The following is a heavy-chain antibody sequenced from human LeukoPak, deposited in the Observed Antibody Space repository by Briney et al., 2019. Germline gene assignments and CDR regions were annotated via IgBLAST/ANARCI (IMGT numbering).Heavy chain of an antibody. V-gene: IGHV3-64*01. Sequence: PGGSLRLSCAASGFSFHWVRQAPGKGLEYISIVSSNGGSTYYATSVKGRFTISRDNSKNTLFLQMGSLRAEDTAVYYCARDSQVGGSYYYMDVWGKGTTVTISS. J-gene: IGHJ6*03. CDR1: GFSF. D-gene: IGHD1-26*01. CDR3: ARDSQVGGSYYYMDV. CDR2: VSSNGGST.